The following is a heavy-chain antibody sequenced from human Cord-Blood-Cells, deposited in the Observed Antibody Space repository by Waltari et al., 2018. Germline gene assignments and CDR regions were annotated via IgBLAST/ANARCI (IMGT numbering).Heavy chain of an antibody. D-gene: IGHD2-2*01. Sequence: QVQLQQWGAGLLKPSETLSLTCAVYGGSFSGYYWSWICQPPGKGLGWIGEINHSGSTNYNPSLKSRVTISVDTSKNQFSLKLSSVTAADTAVYYCARGSDIVVVPAAINYYYYGMDVWGQGTTVTVSS. CDR2: INHSGST. V-gene: IGHV4-34*01. CDR3: ARGSDIVVVPAAINYYYYGMDV. CDR1: GGSFSGYY. J-gene: IGHJ6*02.